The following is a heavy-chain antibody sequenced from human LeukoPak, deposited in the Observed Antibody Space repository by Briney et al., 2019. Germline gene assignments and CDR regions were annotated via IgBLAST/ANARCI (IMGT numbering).Heavy chain of an antibody. J-gene: IGHJ4*02. V-gene: IGHV1-18*04. Sequence: GASVKVSCKASGYTFTGYYMRWVRQAPGQGLEWMGWISAYNGNTNYAQKLQGRVTMTTDTSTSTAYMELRSLRSDDTAVYYCARDPYTGYSSGWPFDYWGQGTLVTVSS. CDR3: ARDPYTGYSSGWPFDY. CDR1: GYTFTGYY. CDR2: ISAYNGNT. D-gene: IGHD6-19*01.